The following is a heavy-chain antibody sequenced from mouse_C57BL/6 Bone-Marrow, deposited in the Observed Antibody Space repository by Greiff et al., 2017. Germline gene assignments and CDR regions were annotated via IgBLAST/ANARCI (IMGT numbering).Heavy chain of an antibody. V-gene: IGHV5-4*01. CDR3: ARDRDDYDDYAMDY. J-gene: IGHJ4*01. Sequence: EVNVVESGGGLVKPGGSLKLSCAASGFTFSSYAMSWVRQTPEKRLEWVATISDGGSYTYYPDNVKGRFTISRDNAKNNLYLQMSHLKSEDTAMYYCARDRDDYDDYAMDYWGQGTSVTVSS. CDR1: GFTFSSYA. D-gene: IGHD2-4*01. CDR2: ISDGGSYT.